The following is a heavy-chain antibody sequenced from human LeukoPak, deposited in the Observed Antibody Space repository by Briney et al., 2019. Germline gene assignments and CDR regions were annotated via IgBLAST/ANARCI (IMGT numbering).Heavy chain of an antibody. D-gene: IGHD6-13*01. CDR1: GFTFSSHS. CDR3: ARDNQYSNYFDC. Sequence: SGGSLRLSCAASGFTFSSHSVNWVRQAPGKGLEWVSYISGGSSSIFYADSVKGRFTISRDNAKNSLFLQMNSLRAEDTAVYYCARDNQYSNYFDCWGQGTLVTVSS. V-gene: IGHV3-48*01. J-gene: IGHJ4*02. CDR2: ISGGSSSI.